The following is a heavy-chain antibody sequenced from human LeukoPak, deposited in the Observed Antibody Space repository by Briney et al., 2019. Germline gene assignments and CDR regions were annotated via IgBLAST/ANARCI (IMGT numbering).Heavy chain of an antibody. V-gene: IGHV4-59*08. CDR1: GDSISTYY. CDR2: IRYSGSA. CDR3: ARLVYDSRGYYFDY. Sequence: SETLSLTCTVSGDSISTYYWNWIRQPPGKGLEWIGYIRYSGSANYNPSLRSRVTISIDTSKNQFSLKLSSVTAADTAVYHCARLVYDSRGYYFDYWGQGTLVTVSS. J-gene: IGHJ4*02. D-gene: IGHD3-22*01.